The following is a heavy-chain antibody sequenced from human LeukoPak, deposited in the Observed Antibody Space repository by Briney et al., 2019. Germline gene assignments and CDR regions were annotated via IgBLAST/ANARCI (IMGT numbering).Heavy chain of an antibody. V-gene: IGHV1-69*13. J-gene: IGHJ5*02. CDR3: ARAVWSGYYLNWFDP. Sequence: SVTVSCEASGGTFSSYAISWVRQAPGQGLEWMGGIIPIFGTANYAQKFQGRVTITADESTSTAYMELSSLRSEDTAVYYCARAVWSGYYLNWFDPWGQGTLVTVSS. CDR1: GGTFSSYA. CDR2: IIPIFGTA. D-gene: IGHD3-3*01.